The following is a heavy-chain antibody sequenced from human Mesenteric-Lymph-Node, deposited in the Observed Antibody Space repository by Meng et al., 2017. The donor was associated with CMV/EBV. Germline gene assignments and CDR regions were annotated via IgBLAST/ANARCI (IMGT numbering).Heavy chain of an antibody. D-gene: IGHD1-26*01. Sequence: SETLSLTCAVYGGSFSGYYWSWIRQPPGKGLEWIGSIYYSGSTYYNPSLKSRVTISVDTSKNQFSLKLSSVTAADTAVYYCARGWSGSYEDYFDYWGQGTLVTVSS. CDR2: IYYSGST. CDR1: GGSFSGYY. J-gene: IGHJ4*02. CDR3: ARGWSGSYEDYFDY. V-gene: IGHV4-34*01.